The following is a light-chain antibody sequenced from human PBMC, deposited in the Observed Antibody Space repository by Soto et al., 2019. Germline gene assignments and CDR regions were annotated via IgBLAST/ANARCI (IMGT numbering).Light chain of an antibody. CDR3: QQYNSYST. CDR1: QSISGW. J-gene: IGKJ1*01. CDR2: DAS. V-gene: IGKV1-5*01. Sequence: DIQMTQSPSTLSASVGDRVTITCRASQSISGWLAWYQQKPGKAPKLLIYDASGLESGVPSRFSGSGSGTEFALTISSLQPADFATYYCQQYNSYSTFGQGTKVDIK.